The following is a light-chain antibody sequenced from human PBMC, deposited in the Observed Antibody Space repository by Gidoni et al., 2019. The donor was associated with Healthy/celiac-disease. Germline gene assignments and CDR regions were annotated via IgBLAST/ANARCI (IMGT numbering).Light chain of an antibody. V-gene: IGLV1-44*01. CDR2: SNN. CDR1: SSHIGSNT. Sequence: QSVLTQPPSASGTPGQRVTISCSGSSSHIGSNTVNWYQPLPGTAPKLLIYSNNQRPSGVSVRFAGSKSGTSASLAISGLQAEDEDDYYCAAWDDSLNGLVVFGGGTKLTVL. J-gene: IGLJ2*01. CDR3: AAWDDSLNGLVV.